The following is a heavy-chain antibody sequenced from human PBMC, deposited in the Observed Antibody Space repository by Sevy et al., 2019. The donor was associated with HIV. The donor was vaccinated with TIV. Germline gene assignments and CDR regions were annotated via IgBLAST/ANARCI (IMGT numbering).Heavy chain of an antibody. CDR1: GFSLSTSGVG. CDR2: IYWNDDK. D-gene: IGHD3-16*02. Sequence: SGPTLVNPTQTLTLTCTFSGFSLSTSGVGVGWIRQPPGKALEWLALIYWNDDKRYSPSLKSRLTITKDTSKNQVVLTMTNMDPVDTATYYCAHSYYVWGSYRQGYYFDYWGRGTLVTVSS. V-gene: IGHV2-5*01. J-gene: IGHJ4*02. CDR3: AHSYYVWGSYRQGYYFDY.